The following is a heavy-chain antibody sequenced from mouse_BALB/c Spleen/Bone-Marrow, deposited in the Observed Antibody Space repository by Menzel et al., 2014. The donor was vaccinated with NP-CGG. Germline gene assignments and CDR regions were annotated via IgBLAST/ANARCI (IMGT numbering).Heavy chain of an antibody. J-gene: IGHJ4*01. CDR1: GFTFSSYT. CDR2: ISNGGGST. V-gene: IGHV5-12-2*01. D-gene: IGHD2-10*02. CDR3: ARRVWSRGGDY. Sequence: VQLKESGGGLVQPGGSLKLSCAASGFTFSSYTMSWVRQTPEKRLEWVAYISNGGGSTYYPDTVKGRFTISRDNAKNTLHLQMSSLKSEDTAMYYCARRVWSRGGDYWGQGTSVTVSS.